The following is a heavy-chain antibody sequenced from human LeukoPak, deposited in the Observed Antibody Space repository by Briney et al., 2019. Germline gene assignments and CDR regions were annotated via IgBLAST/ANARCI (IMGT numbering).Heavy chain of an antibody. CDR2: IKSKTDDGTT. CDR1: GFTFSNAW. Sequence: GGSLRLSCAASGFTFSNAWMSWVRQAPGKGLEWVGRIKSKTDDGTTDYAAPVKGRFTISRDDSKNTLYLQMNSLKTEDTAVYYCTTEGVNWNDGGHAFDIWGQGTMVTVSS. CDR3: TTEGVNWNDGGHAFDI. V-gene: IGHV3-15*01. J-gene: IGHJ3*02. D-gene: IGHD1-1*01.